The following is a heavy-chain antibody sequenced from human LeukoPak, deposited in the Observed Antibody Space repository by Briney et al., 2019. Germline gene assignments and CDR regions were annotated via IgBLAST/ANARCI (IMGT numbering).Heavy chain of an antibody. J-gene: IGHJ2*01. Sequence: GGSLRLSCAASGFTVSSNYMSWVRQAPGKGLEWVSVIYSGGSTYYADSVKGRFTISRDNSKNTLYFQMNSLRAEDTAVYYCARVLTPYWYFDLWGRGTLVTVSS. V-gene: IGHV3-53*01. CDR2: IYSGGST. D-gene: IGHD2-15*01. CDR3: ARVLTPYWYFDL. CDR1: GFTVSSNY.